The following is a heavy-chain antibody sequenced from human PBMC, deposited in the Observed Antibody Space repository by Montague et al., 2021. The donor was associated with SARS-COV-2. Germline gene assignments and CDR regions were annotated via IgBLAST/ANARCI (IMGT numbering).Heavy chain of an antibody. CDR1: GGSISGSNYY. D-gene: IGHD1-7*01. Sequence: SETLSLTCTVSGGSISGSNYYWAWIRQPPGKGLKWIGSIYYSGSTYYNPSLKSRVSISVDTTKNQFSLKLNSVTAADTAVYYCARLLLELPGDYWGQGTLVTVSS. CDR3: ARLLLELPGDY. V-gene: IGHV4-39*01. CDR2: IYYSGST. J-gene: IGHJ4*02.